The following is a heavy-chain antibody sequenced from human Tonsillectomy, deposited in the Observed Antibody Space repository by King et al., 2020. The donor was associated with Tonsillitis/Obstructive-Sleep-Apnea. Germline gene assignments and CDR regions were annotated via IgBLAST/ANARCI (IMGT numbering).Heavy chain of an antibody. J-gene: IGHJ4*01. D-gene: IGHD4-23*01. CDR3: ATGPRGNGVY. CDR2: IKQDGSEK. Sequence: VQLVESGGGLVQPGGSLRLSCAASGFTFSGYWMNWVRQAPGKGLEWVANIKQDGSEKYYVDSVKGRFTISRDNAKNSLYLQMNSLRADETAVYYCATGPRGNGVYWGQGTLVTVSS. V-gene: IGHV3-7*02. CDR1: GFTFSGYW.